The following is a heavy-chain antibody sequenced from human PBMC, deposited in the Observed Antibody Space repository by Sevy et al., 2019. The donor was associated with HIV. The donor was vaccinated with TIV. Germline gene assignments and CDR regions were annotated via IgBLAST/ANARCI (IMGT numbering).Heavy chain of an antibody. V-gene: IGHV3-7*01. D-gene: IGHD6-6*01. CDR2: IKQDGSEQ. CDR3: AGSGDSSSSDY. CDR1: GFTISRYW. Sequence: GGSLRLSCAASGFTISRYWMSWVHQAPGKGLEWVANIKQDGSEQYYVDSVKGRFTISRDNAKNSLYLQMNSLRAEDTAVYYCAGSGDSSSSDYWGQGTLVTVSS. J-gene: IGHJ4*02.